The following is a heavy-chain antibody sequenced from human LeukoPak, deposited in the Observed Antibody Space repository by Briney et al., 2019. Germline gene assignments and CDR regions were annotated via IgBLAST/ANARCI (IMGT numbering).Heavy chain of an antibody. CDR3: ARHGTGGVYDY. J-gene: IGHJ4*02. CDR2: MHYSGST. Sequence: SETLSLTCTVSGGSISSYYWSWIRQPPRKGLEWIAYMHYSGSTNYNPSLKSRVTISVDTSKNQFPLKLTSVTAADTAVYYCARHGTGGVYDYWGQGTVVTVSS. V-gene: IGHV4-59*08. CDR1: GGSISSYY. D-gene: IGHD1-1*01.